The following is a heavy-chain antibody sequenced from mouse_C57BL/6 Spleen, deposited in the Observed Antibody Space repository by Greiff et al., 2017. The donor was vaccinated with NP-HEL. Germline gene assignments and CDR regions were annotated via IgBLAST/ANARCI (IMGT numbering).Heavy chain of an antibody. J-gene: IGHJ2*01. V-gene: IGHV1-9*01. CDR3: ARSRYEYGEYYFDY. D-gene: IGHD2-4*01. CDR2: ILPGSGST. Sequence: VQLQQSGAELMKPGASVKLSCKASGYTFTGYGIDWVKQTPGHGLEWIGEILPGSGSTNYNEKFKGKATFTADTYSNTAYMQIRSLTTEDSAMYYCARSRYEYGEYYFDYWGQGTTLTVSS. CDR1: GYTFTGYG.